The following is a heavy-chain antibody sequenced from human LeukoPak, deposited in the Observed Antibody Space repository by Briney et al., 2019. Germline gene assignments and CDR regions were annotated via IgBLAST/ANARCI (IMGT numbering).Heavy chain of an antibody. J-gene: IGHJ4*02. CDR3: ARERKGYDSGEGC. D-gene: IGHD3-3*01. Sequence: PGGSLGLSCAASGFTFSRYSMNWVRHAPEKGLESVSSMCSSSGLIYYGDSVKGRFTVSRDNARRSLYLQMNSLRADDTAVSYCARERKGYDSGEGCWGQGILVTVSS. CDR2: MCSSSGLI. CDR1: GFTFSRYS. V-gene: IGHV3-21*01.